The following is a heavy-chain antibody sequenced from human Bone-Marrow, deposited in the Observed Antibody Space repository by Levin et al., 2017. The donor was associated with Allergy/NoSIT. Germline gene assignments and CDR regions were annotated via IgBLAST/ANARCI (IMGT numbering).Heavy chain of an antibody. V-gene: IGHV1-18*01. CDR2: ISAYNGNT. CDR1: GYTFTSYG. J-gene: IGHJ4*02. Sequence: GESLEISCKASGYTFTSYGISWVRQAPGQGLEWMGWISAYNGNTNYAQKLQGRVTMTTDTSTSTAYMELRSLRSDDTAVYYCARGGDYDILTGRIWGYFDYWGQGTLVTVSS. D-gene: IGHD3-9*01. CDR3: ARGGDYDILTGRIWGYFDY.